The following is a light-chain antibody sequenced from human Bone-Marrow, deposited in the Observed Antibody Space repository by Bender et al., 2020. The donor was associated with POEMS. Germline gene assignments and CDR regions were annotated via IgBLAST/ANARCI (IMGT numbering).Light chain of an antibody. CDR2: DDS. V-gene: IGLV3-21*02. CDR3: QVWDSSSDHWV. Sequence: SYVLTQPPSVSVAPGQTARITCGGNKIGSKSVHWYQQKPGQAPVLAVYDDSDRPSGIPERFSGSNSGNTATLTISRDEAGDEADYYCQVWDSSSDHWVFGGGTRLTVL. CDR1: KIGSKS. J-gene: IGLJ3*02.